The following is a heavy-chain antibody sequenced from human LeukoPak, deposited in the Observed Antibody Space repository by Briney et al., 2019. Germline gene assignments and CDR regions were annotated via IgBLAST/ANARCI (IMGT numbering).Heavy chain of an antibody. J-gene: IGHJ4*02. CDR1: GGSISSYY. V-gene: IGHV4-59*01. D-gene: IGHD2-2*01. CDR2: IYYSGST. CDR3: ARTNYCGSTSCRYFDY. Sequence: PSETLSLTCTVSGGSISSYYWSWIRQPPGKGLEGIGYIYYSGSTNYNPSLKSRVTISVDTSKNQFSLKLSSVTAADTAVYYCARTNYCGSTSCRYFDYWGQGTLVTVSS.